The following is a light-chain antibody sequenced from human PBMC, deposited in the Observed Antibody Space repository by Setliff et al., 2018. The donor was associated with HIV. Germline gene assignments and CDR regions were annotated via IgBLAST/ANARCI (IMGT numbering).Light chain of an antibody. J-gene: IGLJ1*01. CDR2: SVT. Sequence: ALTQPASVSGFPGQSITISCTGISSDVGSYNYVSWYQQHPGKAPKLIIFSVTYRPSGVSDRFSGSKSGNTASLTISGLQPEDEADYYCASHRDTNTLEVFGTGTKVTVL. CDR1: SSDVGSYNY. CDR3: ASHRDTNTLEV. V-gene: IGLV2-14*03.